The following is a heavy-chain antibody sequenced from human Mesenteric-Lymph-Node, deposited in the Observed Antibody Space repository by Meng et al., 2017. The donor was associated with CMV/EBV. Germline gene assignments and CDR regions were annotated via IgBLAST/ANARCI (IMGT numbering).Heavy chain of an antibody. V-gene: IGHV3-23*01. CDR2: ISGSGGST. CDR3: AKADYDFWSGYYYFDY. CDR1: GFTFSSYA. Sequence: GESLKISCVASGFTFSSYAMSWVRQAPGKGLEWVSAISGSGGSTYYADSVKGRFTISRDNSKNTLYLQMNSLRAEDTAVYYCAKADYDFWSGYYYFDYWGQGTLVTVSS. D-gene: IGHD3-3*01. J-gene: IGHJ4*02.